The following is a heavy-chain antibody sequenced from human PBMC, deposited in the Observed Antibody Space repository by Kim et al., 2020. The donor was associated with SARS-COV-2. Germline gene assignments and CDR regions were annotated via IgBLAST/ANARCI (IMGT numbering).Heavy chain of an antibody. CDR1: GFTFSSYE. V-gene: IGHV3-48*03. D-gene: IGHD6-19*01. CDR3: AREAYSSGWYQTDHFDY. Sequence: GGSLRLSCAASGFTFSSYEMNWVRQAPGKGLEWVSYISSSGSTIYYADSVKGRFTISRDNAKNSLYLQMNSLRAEDTAVYYCAREAYSSGWYQTDHFDYWGQGALVTVSS. CDR2: ISSSGSTI. J-gene: IGHJ4*02.